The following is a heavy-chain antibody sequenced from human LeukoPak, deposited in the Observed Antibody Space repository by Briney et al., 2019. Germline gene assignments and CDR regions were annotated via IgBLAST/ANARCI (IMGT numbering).Heavy chain of an antibody. CDR1: GFTFSSYW. V-gene: IGHV3-74*01. D-gene: IGHD5-18*01. Sequence: GGSLRLSCAASGFTFSSYWMHWVRQAPGKGLVWVSRINSDGSSTSYADSVKGRFTISRDNAKNTLYLQMNSLRAEDTAVYYCARDLGIQLWPPWGAFDIWGQGTMVTVSS. CDR2: INSDGSST. CDR3: ARDLGIQLWPPWGAFDI. J-gene: IGHJ3*02.